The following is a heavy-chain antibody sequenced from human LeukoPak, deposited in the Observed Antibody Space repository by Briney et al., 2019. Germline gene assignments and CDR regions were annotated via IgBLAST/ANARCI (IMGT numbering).Heavy chain of an antibody. CDR3: ARAYDSSGIDY. Sequence: TSETLSLTCTVSGGSISSGSYCWSWIRQPAGKGLEWIGRIYTSGSTNYNPSLKSRVTISVDTSKNQFSLKLSSVTAADTAVYYCARAYDSSGIDYWGQGTLVTVSS. CDR1: GGSISSGSYC. V-gene: IGHV4-61*02. J-gene: IGHJ4*02. CDR2: IYTSGST. D-gene: IGHD3-22*01.